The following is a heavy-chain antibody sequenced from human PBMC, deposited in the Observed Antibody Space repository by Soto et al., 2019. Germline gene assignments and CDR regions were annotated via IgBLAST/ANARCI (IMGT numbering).Heavy chain of an antibody. V-gene: IGHV3-30-3*01. CDR2: ISYDGSNK. D-gene: IGHD1-7*01. CDR3: ARVLLELLSYYGMDV. Sequence: GGSLRLSCAASGFTFSSYAMHWVRQAPGKGLEWVAVISYDGSNKYYADSVKGRFTISRDNSKNTLYLQMNSLRAEDTAVYYCARVLLELLSYYGMDVWGQGTTVTVSS. J-gene: IGHJ6*02. CDR1: GFTFSSYA.